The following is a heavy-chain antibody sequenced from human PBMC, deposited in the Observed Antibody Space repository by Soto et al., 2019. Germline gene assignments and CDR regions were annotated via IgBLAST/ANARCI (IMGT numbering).Heavy chain of an antibody. J-gene: IGHJ4*02. CDR1: GYTFATST. CDR2: IKAYSGNT. CDR3: AIADYGDDDY. Sequence: QLQLVQSGPEAKKPGASVKVSCKASGYTFATSTISWLRQAPGQGPESMGWIKAYSGNTNYAQKLQGRFTMTTDTSTSTAYMELRSLTTDDTAIYYCAIADYGDDDYWGQGTLVTVSS. D-gene: IGHD4-17*01. V-gene: IGHV1-18*01.